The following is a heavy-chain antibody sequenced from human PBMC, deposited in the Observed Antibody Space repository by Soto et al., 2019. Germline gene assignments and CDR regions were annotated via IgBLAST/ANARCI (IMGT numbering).Heavy chain of an antibody. D-gene: IGHD2-15*01. CDR1: GYTFTRYT. CDR3: ARGIETGQLDP. V-gene: IGHV1-3*01. Sequence: QVQLVQSGAEVKKPGASVKISCKASGYTFTRYTMNWVRQAPGQRHEWMGWINPDNGNTKSSQKFQDRVIITRDTSASTAYMDLSSLRSEDTAVYYCARGIETGQLDPWGQGTLVTVSS. J-gene: IGHJ5*02. CDR2: INPDNGNT.